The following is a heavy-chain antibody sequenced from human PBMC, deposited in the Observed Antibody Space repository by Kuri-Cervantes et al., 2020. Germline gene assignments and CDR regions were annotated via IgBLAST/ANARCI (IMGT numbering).Heavy chain of an antibody. CDR3: ARALYQLLSRNLYYYYYYMDV. D-gene: IGHD2-2*01. CDR2: ISAYNGNT. V-gene: IGHV1-18*01. CDR1: GYTFTSYG. Sequence: ASVKVSCKASGYTFTSYGISWVRQAPGQGLEWMGWISAYNGNTNYAQKLQGRVTMTTDTSTSTAYMELSSLRSEDTAVYYCARALYQLLSRNLYYYYYYMDVWGKGTTVTVSS. J-gene: IGHJ6*03.